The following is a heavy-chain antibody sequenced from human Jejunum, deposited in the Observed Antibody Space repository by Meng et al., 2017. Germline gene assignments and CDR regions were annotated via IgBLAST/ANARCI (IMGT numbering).Heavy chain of an antibody. CDR1: GYTFTSYG. CDR2: INTNTGNP. Sequence: QVMLVKSGSEFKKPGASVKVYCTDSGYTFTSYGMNWVRQAPGQGLEWMGWINTNTGNPTYAQGFTGRFVFSLDTSVSTAYLQISSLKAEDTAMYYCAREASAGYWGQGTLVTVSS. J-gene: IGHJ4*02. V-gene: IGHV7-4-1*02. CDR3: AREASAGY. D-gene: IGHD1-26*01.